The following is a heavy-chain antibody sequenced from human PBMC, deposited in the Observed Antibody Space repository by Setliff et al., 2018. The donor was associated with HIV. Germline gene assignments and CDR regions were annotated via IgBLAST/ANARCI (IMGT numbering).Heavy chain of an antibody. J-gene: IGHJ4*02. CDR2: IDPNSGDT. D-gene: IGHD3-16*01. CDR3: ARADVLLCDY. V-gene: IGHV1-2*02. CDR1: GYTFTGHY. Sequence: ASVKVSCKASGYTFTGHYLQWVRQAPGQGLAWMGWIDPNSGDTNYALKFQGRVTITSDTSVSTAYMELRRLSSDDTAVYYCARADVLLCDYWGQGTLVTVSS.